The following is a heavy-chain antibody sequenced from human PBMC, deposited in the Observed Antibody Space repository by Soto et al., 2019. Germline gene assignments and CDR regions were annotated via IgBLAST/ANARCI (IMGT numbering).Heavy chain of an antibody. CDR2: IYYSGSA. D-gene: IGHD2-21*02. V-gene: IGHV4-39*01. CDR3: ARHPSDFWFDP. J-gene: IGHJ5*02. CDR1: GGSISSSSYF. Sequence: SETLSLTCSVSGGSISSSSYFWGWIRQPPGKGPEWIGSIYYSGSAYYNPSLKSRVTVSVDTSKNQFSLKLSSVTAADTAVYYCARHPSDFWFDPWGQGTLVTVSS.